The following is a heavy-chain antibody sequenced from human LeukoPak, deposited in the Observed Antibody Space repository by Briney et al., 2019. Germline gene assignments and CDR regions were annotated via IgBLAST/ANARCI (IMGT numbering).Heavy chain of an antibody. V-gene: IGHV5-51*01. J-gene: IGHJ6*02. D-gene: IGHD2-15*01. Sequence: GESLKISCKGSGYSFTSYWIGWVRQMPGKGLEWMGIIYPGDSDTRYSPSFQGQVPISADKSISTAYLQWSSLKASDTAMYYCARQLRYCSGGSCRTYGMDVWGQGTTVTVSS. CDR3: ARQLRYCSGGSCRTYGMDV. CDR1: GYSFTSYW. CDR2: IYPGDSDT.